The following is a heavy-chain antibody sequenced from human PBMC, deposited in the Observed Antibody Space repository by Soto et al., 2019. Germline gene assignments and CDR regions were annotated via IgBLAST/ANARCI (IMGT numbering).Heavy chain of an antibody. J-gene: IGHJ4*02. D-gene: IGHD3-10*01. CDR1: GYTFTSYG. Sequence: ASVKVSCRASGYTFTSYGISWVRQAPGQGLEWMGWISAYNGNTNYAQKLQGRVTMTRNTSISTAYMELSSLRSEDTAVYYCARGSTWFGELLHYWGQGTLVTVSS. V-gene: IGHV1-18*01. CDR3: ARGSTWFGELLHY. CDR2: ISAYNGNT.